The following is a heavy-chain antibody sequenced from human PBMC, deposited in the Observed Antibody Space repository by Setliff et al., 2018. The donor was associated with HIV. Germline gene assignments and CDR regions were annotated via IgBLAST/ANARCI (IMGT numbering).Heavy chain of an antibody. D-gene: IGHD3-22*01. CDR1: GFTFSSYW. CDR3: AKDRGSDPYDPIDY. J-gene: IGHJ4*02. V-gene: IGHV3-7*03. CDR2: IKEDGSEK. Sequence: GGSLRLSCAASGFTFSSYWMNWVRQAPGKGLEWVANIKEDGSEKYYVDSVKGRFTISRDNAKSSLYLQMNSLRAEDTAVYYCAKDRGSDPYDPIDYWGQGTLVTVSS.